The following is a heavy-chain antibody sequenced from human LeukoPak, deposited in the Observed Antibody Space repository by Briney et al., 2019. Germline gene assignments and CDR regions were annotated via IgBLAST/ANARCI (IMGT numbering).Heavy chain of an antibody. V-gene: IGHV4-34*01. CDR3: ARAWARSRYSSSSSHGYMDV. J-gene: IGHJ6*03. D-gene: IGHD6-6*01. CDR2: INHSGST. Sequence: SETLSLTCAVYGGSFSGYYWSWIRQPPGKGLEWIGEINHSGSTNYNPSLKSRVTISVDTSKNQFSLKLSSVTAADTAVYYCARAWARSRYSSSSSHGYMDVWGKGTTVTVSS. CDR1: GGSFSGYY.